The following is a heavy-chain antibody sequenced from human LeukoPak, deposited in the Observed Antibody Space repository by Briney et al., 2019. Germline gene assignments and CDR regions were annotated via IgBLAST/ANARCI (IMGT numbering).Heavy chain of an antibody. CDR3: AGEDYFDSSGYASWRFDI. D-gene: IGHD3-22*01. Sequence: SETLSLTCTVSGGSITSYYWSWIRQPPGKGLEWIGHIYYSGNTIYNPSLKSRVTISVDTSKNQFSLKLTSVTTADTAVYYCAGEDYFDSSGYASWRFDIWGQGTMVTVSS. V-gene: IGHV4-59*01. CDR1: GGSITSYY. J-gene: IGHJ3*02. CDR2: IYYSGNT.